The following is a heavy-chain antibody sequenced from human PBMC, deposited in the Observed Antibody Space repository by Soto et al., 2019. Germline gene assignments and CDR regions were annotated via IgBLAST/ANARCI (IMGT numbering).Heavy chain of an antibody. V-gene: IGHV1-2*04. J-gene: IGHJ4*02. Sequence: ASVKVSCKASGYTFTGYYMHWVRQAPGQGLEWMGWINPNSGGTNYAQKFQGWVTMTRETSISTAYMELSRLRSDDTAVYYCARSEQQLVYFDYWGQGTLVTVSS. CDR3: ARSEQQLVYFDY. D-gene: IGHD6-13*01. CDR2: INPNSGGT. CDR1: GYTFTGYY.